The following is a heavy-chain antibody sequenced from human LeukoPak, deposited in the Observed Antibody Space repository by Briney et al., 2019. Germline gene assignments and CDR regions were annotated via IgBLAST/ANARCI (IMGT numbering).Heavy chain of an antibody. Sequence: LGGSLRLSCAASGFTFSNAWMSWVRQAPGKGLEWVGRIKHKTDGGTTDYAAPVKGRFTISRDDSKNTLYLQMNSLKIEDTAVYYCTTDRLVSDYWGQGTLVTVSS. V-gene: IGHV3-15*01. CDR1: GFTFSNAW. J-gene: IGHJ4*02. CDR3: TTDRLVSDY. D-gene: IGHD2-21*01. CDR2: IKHKTDGGTT.